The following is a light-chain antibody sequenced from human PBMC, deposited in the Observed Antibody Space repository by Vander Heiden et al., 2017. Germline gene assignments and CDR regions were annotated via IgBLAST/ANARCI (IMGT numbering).Light chain of an antibody. CDR1: SSNIGSNY. CDR3: AAWDDSLSVL. J-gene: IGLJ2*01. CDR2: RNN. Sequence: QSVLTQPPSASGTPGQRVTISCSGSSSNIGSNYVYWYQQLPGTAPKLLIDRNNQRPSGVPDRFSGSKSGTSASLAISGLRSEDEADYYCAAWDDSLSVLFGGGTKLTVL. V-gene: IGLV1-47*01.